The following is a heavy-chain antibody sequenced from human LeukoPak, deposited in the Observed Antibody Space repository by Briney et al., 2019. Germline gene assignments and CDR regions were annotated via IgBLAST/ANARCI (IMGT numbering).Heavy chain of an antibody. CDR2: ISGSGGST. D-gene: IGHD2-15*01. Sequence: GGSLRLSCAASGFTFSSYAMSWVRQAPGKGLEWVSAISGSGGSTYYADSVKGRFTISRDNSKNTLYLQMNSLRAEDTAVYYCAKDGVPVVVAATGDHFDYWARGPLVTVSS. CDR3: AKDGVPVVVAATGDHFDY. CDR1: GFTFSSYA. J-gene: IGHJ4*02. V-gene: IGHV3-23*01.